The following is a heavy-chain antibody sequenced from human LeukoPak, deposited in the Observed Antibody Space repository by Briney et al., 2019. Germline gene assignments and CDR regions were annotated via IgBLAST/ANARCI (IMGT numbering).Heavy chain of an antibody. D-gene: IGHD3-22*01. J-gene: IGHJ4*02. CDR3: SVVIADGH. V-gene: IGHV3-73*01. CDR1: GFTFSGSA. CDR2: LRSKANSYAT. Sequence: PGGSLRLSCAASGFTFSGSAMHWVRQASGKGLEWVGRLRSKANSYATAYAASVKGRFTISRDDSKNTAYLQMNSLKTEDTAVYYCSVVIADGHWGQGTLVTVSS.